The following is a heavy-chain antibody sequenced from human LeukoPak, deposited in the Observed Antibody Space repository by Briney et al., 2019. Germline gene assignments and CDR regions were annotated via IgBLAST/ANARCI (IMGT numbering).Heavy chain of an antibody. CDR2: MNPNSGNT. J-gene: IGHJ4*02. D-gene: IGHD3-3*01. CDR1: GYTFTSYD. CDR3: ARGFNDFWSGSLRTFDY. V-gene: IGHV1-8*01. Sequence: PLASVKVSCKASGYTFTSYDINWVRQATGQGLEWMGWMNPNSGNTGYARKFQGRVTMTRNTSISTAYMELSSLRSEDTAVYYCARGFNDFWSGSLRTFDYWGQGTLVTVSS.